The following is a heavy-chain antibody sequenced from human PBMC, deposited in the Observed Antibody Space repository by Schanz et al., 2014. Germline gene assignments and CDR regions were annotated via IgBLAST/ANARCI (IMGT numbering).Heavy chain of an antibody. V-gene: IGHV4-59*01. CDR3: TRGNALDV. CDR1: GGSISSYY. D-gene: IGHD1-1*01. J-gene: IGHJ6*02. CDR2: IYYTAST. Sequence: QVPLQESGPGLVKPSESLSLTCTVSGGSISSYYWSWIRQPPGKGLEWIGYIYYTASTNYNPSLRSRVTISADTSKNQFSLKLTSVTAADSAVYFCTRGNALDVWGQGTTVTVS.